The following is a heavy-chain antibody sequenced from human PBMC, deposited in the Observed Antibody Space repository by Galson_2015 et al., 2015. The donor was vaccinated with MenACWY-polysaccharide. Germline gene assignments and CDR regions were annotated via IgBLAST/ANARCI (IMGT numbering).Heavy chain of an antibody. CDR3: ARVEKYSGSFYILY. D-gene: IGHD1-26*01. V-gene: IGHV4-38-2*01. CDR2: IFHSGTT. CDR1: DSSIRSGYF. Sequence: SETLSLTCAVSDSSIRSGYFWGWIRQPPGKGLEWIASIFHSGTTYYNPSLKSRVTISVDPSKNQFSLKLSSVTAADTAVYYCARVEKYSGSFYILYWGQGTLVTVSS. J-gene: IGHJ4*02.